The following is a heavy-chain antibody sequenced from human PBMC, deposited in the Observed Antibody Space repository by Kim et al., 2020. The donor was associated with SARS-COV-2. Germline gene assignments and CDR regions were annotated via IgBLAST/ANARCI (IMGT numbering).Heavy chain of an antibody. CDR2: IYYSGST. D-gene: IGHD4-17*01. Sequence: SETLSLTCTVSGGSISSSSYYWGWIRQPPGKGLEWIGSIYYSGSTYYNPSLKSRVTISVDTSKNQFSLKLSSVTAADTAVYYCARHIETTVVRNWFDPWGQGTLVTVSS. J-gene: IGHJ5*02. V-gene: IGHV4-39*01. CDR3: ARHIETTVVRNWFDP. CDR1: GGSISSSSYY.